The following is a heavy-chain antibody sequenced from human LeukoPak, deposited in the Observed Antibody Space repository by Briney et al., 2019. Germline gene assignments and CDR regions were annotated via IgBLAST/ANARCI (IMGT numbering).Heavy chain of an antibody. CDR3: AGSSSWYRGYFDY. V-gene: IGHV3-30*04. J-gene: IGHJ4*02. CDR1: GFTFSSYA. CDR2: IPYDGSNK. Sequence: GGSLRLSCAASGFTFSSYAMHWVRQAPGKGLEWVAVIPYDGSNKYYADSVKGRFTISRDNSKNTLYLQMNSLRAEDTAVYYCAGSSSWYRGYFDYWGQGTLVTVSS. D-gene: IGHD6-13*01.